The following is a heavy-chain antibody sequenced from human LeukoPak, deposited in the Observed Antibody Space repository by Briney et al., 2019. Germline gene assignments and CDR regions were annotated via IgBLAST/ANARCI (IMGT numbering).Heavy chain of an antibody. J-gene: IGHJ4*02. D-gene: IGHD2/OR15-2a*01. CDR2: IYSDGTT. V-gene: IGHV3-53*01. CDR3: TRDPFGSKGLFHS. Sequence: PGGSLRLSCAASGFIVSNNYMNWVRQAPGKGLEWVSIIYSDGTTYYSDSVTGRFTISRDNSKNTLYLQMNSLRAEDTAVYYCTRDPFGSKGLFHSWGQGTLVSVSS. CDR1: GFIVSNNY.